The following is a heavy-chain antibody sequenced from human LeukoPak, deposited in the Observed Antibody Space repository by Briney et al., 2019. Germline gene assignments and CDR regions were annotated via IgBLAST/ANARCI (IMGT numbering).Heavy chain of an antibody. CDR1: GFTFSSYS. Sequence: GGSLRLSCAASGFTFSSYSMNWVRQAPGKGLEWVSYISSSSSTIYYADSVKGRFTISRDNAKNSLYLRMNSLKTEDTAVYYCSSSNAFDYWGQGTLVTVPS. D-gene: IGHD6-13*01. CDR3: SSSNAFDY. CDR2: ISSSSSTI. V-gene: IGHV3-48*01. J-gene: IGHJ4*02.